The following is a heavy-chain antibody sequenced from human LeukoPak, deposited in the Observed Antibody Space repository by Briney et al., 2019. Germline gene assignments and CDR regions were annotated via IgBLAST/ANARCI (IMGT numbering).Heavy chain of an antibody. Sequence: ASVKVSCKASGYTFTGFYVHWVRQAPGQGLKWMGWISPNSGGTNYAQNFQGRVTMTRDTSISTAYMDLSRLTSDDTAVYYCARGSHYYDSSGYNLWGQGTLVTVSS. J-gene: IGHJ4*02. V-gene: IGHV1-2*02. CDR3: ARGSHYYDSSGYNL. CDR2: ISPNSGGT. CDR1: GYTFTGFY. D-gene: IGHD3-22*01.